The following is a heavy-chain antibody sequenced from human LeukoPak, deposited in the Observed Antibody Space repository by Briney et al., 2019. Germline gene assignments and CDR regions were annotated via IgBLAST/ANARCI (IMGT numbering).Heavy chain of an antibody. CDR1: GGTFSSYA. D-gene: IGHD3-22*01. CDR2: IIPILGIA. CDR3: ARGSGYYYFPYYFDY. J-gene: IGHJ4*02. V-gene: IGHV1-69*04. Sequence: SVKVSCKASGGTFSSYAISWVRQAPGQGLEWMGRIIPILGIANYAQKFQGRVTITADKSTSTAYMELSSLRSEDTAVYYCARGSGYYYFPYYFDYWGQGTLVTVSS.